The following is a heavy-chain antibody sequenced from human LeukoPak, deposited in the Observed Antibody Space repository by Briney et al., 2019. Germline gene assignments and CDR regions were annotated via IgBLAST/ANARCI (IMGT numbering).Heavy chain of an antibody. CDR3: AIDPGTVDY. CDR1: GFTFSNYV. D-gene: IGHD1-14*01. CDR2: LWFDGSNK. V-gene: IGHV3-33*01. Sequence: GGSLRLSCEASGFTFSNYVMHLVRPAPGKGLEWVAVLWFDGSNKYYADFVKGRFTISRDNSKNTLYPPMNSQGAEDTAVYYCAIDPGTVDYWGQGTLVTVSS. J-gene: IGHJ4*02.